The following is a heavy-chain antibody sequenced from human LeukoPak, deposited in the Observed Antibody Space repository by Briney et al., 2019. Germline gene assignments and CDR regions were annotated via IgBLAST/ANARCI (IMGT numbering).Heavy chain of an antibody. D-gene: IGHD1-14*01. CDR3: ATNLRQENGDAFDI. V-gene: IGHV1-46*01. J-gene: IGHJ3*02. CDR1: GYTFTSYY. Sequence: GASVKVSCKASGYTFTSYYMHWVRQAPGQGLEWMGIINPSGGSTSYAQKFQGRVTMTEDTSTDTAYMELSSLRSEDTAVYYCATNLRQENGDAFDIWGQGTMVTVSS. CDR2: INPSGGST.